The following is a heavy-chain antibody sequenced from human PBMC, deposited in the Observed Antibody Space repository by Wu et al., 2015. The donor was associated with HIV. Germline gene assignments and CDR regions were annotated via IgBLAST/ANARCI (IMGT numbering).Heavy chain of an antibody. CDR2: IIPIFGTA. Sequence: QVQLVQSGAEVKKPGSSVKVSCKASGGTFSSYAISWVRQAPGQGLEWMGGIIPIFGTANYAQKFQGRVTITADESTSTAYMELSSLRSEDTAVYYCARTPNIVLRTYLDAFDIWGQGTMVTVSS. V-gene: IGHV1-69*12. D-gene: IGHD2-8*01. J-gene: IGHJ3*02. CDR1: GGTFSSYA. CDR3: ARTPNIVLRTYLDAFDI.